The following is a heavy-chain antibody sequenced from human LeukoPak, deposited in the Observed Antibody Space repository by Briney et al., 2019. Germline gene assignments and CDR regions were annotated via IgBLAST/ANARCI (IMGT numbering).Heavy chain of an antibody. V-gene: IGHV1-3*01. CDR2: INAASGDT. CDR3: ARDSLWKGYYYMDV. D-gene: IGHD2/OR15-2a*01. CDR1: GYNFINYA. J-gene: IGHJ6*03. Sequence: ASVKVSCKASGYNFINYALHWVRLAPGQRLEWMGWINAASGDTEYSQNFQGRVTITRNTSISTAYMELSSLRSEDTAVYYCARDSLWKGYYYMDVWGKGTTVTVSS.